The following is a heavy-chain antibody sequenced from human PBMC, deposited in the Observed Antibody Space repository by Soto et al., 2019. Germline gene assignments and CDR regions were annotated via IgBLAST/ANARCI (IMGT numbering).Heavy chain of an antibody. Sequence: GGLIRHRYGVAGGRFREYAMRWVRQAPGKGLEWLAIIWFDGVKEYYAESVRGRFTISIDNSKNTVFLQMDTVGAEDSALYYCTRATFDVWGQGTTVT. CDR1: GGRFREYA. V-gene: IGHV3-33*01. J-gene: IGHJ6*01. CDR2: IWFDGVKE. CDR3: TRATFDV.